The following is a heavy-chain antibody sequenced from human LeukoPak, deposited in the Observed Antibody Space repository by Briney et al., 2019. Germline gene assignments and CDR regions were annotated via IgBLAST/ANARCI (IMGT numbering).Heavy chain of an antibody. V-gene: IGHV4-34*01. CDR1: GVPFSNYY. J-gene: IGHJ4*02. Sequence: PSETLSLICAVSGVPFSNYYWSWVRQSPRQGLEWIGEINHSGYTNYNPSPKSRVTMSIDTSKNQFSLILTSVTAADAGVYYCTRAVAGHPDWGQGTLVTVSS. CDR3: TRAVAGHPD. CDR2: INHSGYT. D-gene: IGHD6-19*01.